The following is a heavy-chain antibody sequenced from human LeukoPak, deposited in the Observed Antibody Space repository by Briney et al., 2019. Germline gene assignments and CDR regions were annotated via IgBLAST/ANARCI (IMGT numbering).Heavy chain of an antibody. V-gene: IGHV4-34*01. CDR3: ARAWNVLSGRDY. CDR2: ISHSGST. CDR1: GGSFSGYY. D-gene: IGHD1-1*01. J-gene: IGHJ4*02. Sequence: SETLSLTCAVYGGSFSGYYWSWIRQPPGKGLEWIGEISHSGSTNYNPSLKSRVTISVDTSKNQFSLKLSSVTAADTAVYYCARAWNVLSGRDYWGQGTLVTVSS.